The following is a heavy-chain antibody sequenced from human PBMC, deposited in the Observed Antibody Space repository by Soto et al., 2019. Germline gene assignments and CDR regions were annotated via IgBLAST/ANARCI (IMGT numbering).Heavy chain of an antibody. CDR2: INGGNGNT. CDR1: GYTFTTYP. V-gene: IGHV1-3*01. D-gene: IGHD2-8*02. J-gene: IGHJ5*02. Sequence: QVQLVQSGAEVKKPGASVKVSCTASGYTFTTYPIHWVRQAPGQSLEWMGWINGGNGNTKYSQKFQDRVTITRDKYARTAYIELASLTSEDTAVYSRRLRVVLEVFAPHQANDNYFDPWGQGDQVTVSS. CDR3: RLRVVLEVFAPHQANDNYFDP.